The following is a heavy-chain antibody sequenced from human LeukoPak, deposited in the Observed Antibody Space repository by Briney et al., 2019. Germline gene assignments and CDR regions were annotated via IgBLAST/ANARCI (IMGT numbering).Heavy chain of an antibody. CDR1: GYTFTTYG. Sequence: ASVKVSCKASGYTFTTYGINWVRQAPGQGLEWMGWISTYNGNTNCAQNIQGRVTITTDASTTTAYMELRSLRSDDTAVYYCARGGLGYSGYASDYWGQGTLVTVSS. D-gene: IGHD5-12*01. V-gene: IGHV1-18*01. J-gene: IGHJ4*02. CDR3: ARGGLGYSGYASDY. CDR2: ISTYNGNT.